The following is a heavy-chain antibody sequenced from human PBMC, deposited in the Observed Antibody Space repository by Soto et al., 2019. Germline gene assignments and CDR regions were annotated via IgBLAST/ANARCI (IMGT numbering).Heavy chain of an antibody. J-gene: IGHJ6*02. CDR2: ISTSSNYI. V-gene: IGHV3-21*01. CDR1: GFTFSSYI. CDR3: ARNGKNYDFWKTSSFYGMDV. D-gene: IGHD3-3*01. Sequence: WGSLRLSCAASGFTFSSYIMNWVRQAPGKGLEWVSSISTSSNYIYYGDSVKGRFTISRDNAKNSLYLQMDSLGAEDTAVYYCARNGKNYDFWKTSSFYGMDVWGQGTTVTVSS.